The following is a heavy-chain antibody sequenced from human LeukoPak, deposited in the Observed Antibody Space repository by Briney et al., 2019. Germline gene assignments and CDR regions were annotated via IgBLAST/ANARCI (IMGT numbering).Heavy chain of an antibody. J-gene: IGHJ4*02. CDR3: ARDLPPYYFDY. CDR1: GGIFSSYA. CDR2: IIPILGIA. V-gene: IGHV1-69*04. Sequence: SVKVSCKASGGIFSSYAISWVRQAPGQGPEWMGRIIPILGIANYAQKFQGRVTITADKSTSTAYMDLSSLRSEDTAVYYCARDLPPYYFDYWGQGTLVTVSS.